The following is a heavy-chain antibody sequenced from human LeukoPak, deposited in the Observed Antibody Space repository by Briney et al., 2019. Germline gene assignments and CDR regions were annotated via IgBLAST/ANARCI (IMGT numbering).Heavy chain of an antibody. CDR2: IGRRSRYI. D-gene: IGHD3-22*01. CDR3: ARDSRATYYYDSSGMGNWFDP. J-gene: IGHJ5*02. CDR1: GFTFSSYS. V-gene: IGHV3-21*01. Sequence: GGSLRLSCAAPGFTFSSYSMNWVRQAPGKGREWVSSIGRRSRYIYYADSVKGRFTISRDNAKNSLYLQMNSLRAEDTAVYYCARDSRATYYYDSSGMGNWFDPWGQGTLVTVSS.